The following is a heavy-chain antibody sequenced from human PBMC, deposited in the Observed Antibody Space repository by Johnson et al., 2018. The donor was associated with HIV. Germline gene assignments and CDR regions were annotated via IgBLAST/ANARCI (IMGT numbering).Heavy chain of an antibody. CDR2: IKQDGSEK. J-gene: IGHJ3*02. Sequence: VQLVESGGGLVQPGGSLRLSCAASGFTFSRYWMSWVRQAPGKGLEWVANIKQDGSEKQYVDSVKGRFTISRDNAKNSLYLQMNSLRAEDTALYYCAKDLTMYSSSSAAFDIWGQGTMVTVSS. CDR1: GFTFSRYW. V-gene: IGHV3-7*05. CDR3: AKDLTMYSSSSAAFDI. D-gene: IGHD6-6*01.